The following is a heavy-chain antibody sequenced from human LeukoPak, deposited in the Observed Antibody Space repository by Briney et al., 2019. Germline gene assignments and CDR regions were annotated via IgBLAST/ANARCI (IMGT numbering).Heavy chain of an antibody. CDR1: GFTFSNAW. J-gene: IGHJ4*02. D-gene: IGHD2-15*01. CDR3: AIAYSLAY. CDR2: INHSGST. Sequence: GSLRLSCAASGFTFSNAWMSWVRQAPGKGLEWIGEINHSGSTNYNPSLKSRVTISVDTSKNQFSLKLSSVTAADTAVYYCAIAYSLAYWGQGTLVTVSS. V-gene: IGHV4-34*01.